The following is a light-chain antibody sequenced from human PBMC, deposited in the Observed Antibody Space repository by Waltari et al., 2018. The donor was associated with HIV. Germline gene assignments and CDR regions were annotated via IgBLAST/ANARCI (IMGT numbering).Light chain of an antibody. CDR1: QNVNNN. CDR2: GAS. V-gene: IGKV3-15*01. J-gene: IGKJ4*01. CDR3: QQYNNWPPLS. Sequence: EIVMTQSPATLSVSPGEKATLSCRASQNVNNNLAWYQQKPGKAPRLLIYGASTMATGIPDRFSGSGSGTEFTLTISSLQSEDFVWYYCQQYNNWPPLSFGGGTKVEFK.